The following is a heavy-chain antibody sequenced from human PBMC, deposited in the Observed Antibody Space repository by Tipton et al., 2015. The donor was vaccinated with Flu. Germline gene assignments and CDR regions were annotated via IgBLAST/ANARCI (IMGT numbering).Heavy chain of an antibody. D-gene: IGHD3-22*01. Sequence: TLSLTCTVSGDSISSSSDYWGWIRQPPGKGLEWIGEINHGGSTNYNKSLKSRVTMSVDTSMNQFSLKLSSVTAADTAVYYCARVSPRRITAIVVTILPEGYFDYWGQGTLVTVSS. J-gene: IGHJ4*02. CDR2: INHGGST. V-gene: IGHV4-39*07. CDR1: GDSISSSSDY. CDR3: ARVSPRRITAIVVTILPEGYFDY.